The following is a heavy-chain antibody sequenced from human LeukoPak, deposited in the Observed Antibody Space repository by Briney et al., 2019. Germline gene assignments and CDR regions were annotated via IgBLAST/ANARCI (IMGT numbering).Heavy chain of an antibody. J-gene: IGHJ4*02. D-gene: IGHD6-6*01. CDR3: ARVSPSSSGYYFDY. CDR2: IIPIFGTA. V-gene: IGHV1-69*01. Sequence: ASVKVSCKASGGTFSSYAISGVRQAPGQGLEWMGGIIPIFGTASYAQKFQGRVTITADESTSTAYMELSSLRSEDTAVYYCARVSPSSSGYYFDYWGQGTLVTVSS. CDR1: GGTFSSYA.